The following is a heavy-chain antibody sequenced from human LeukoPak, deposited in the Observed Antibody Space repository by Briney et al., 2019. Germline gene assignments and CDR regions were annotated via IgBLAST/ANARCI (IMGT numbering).Heavy chain of an antibody. J-gene: IGHJ4*02. Sequence: GGSLRLSCAASGFSFSLYAMNWVRQAPGKGLEWVSTIIETGASPYYADSVRGRFTVSRDSSKNMFYLQMNSQRAEDTAIYYCARRGAGSGGLDYWGQGTLVTVSS. V-gene: IGHV3-23*01. CDR2: IIETGASP. CDR3: ARRGAGSGGLDY. D-gene: IGHD6-19*01. CDR1: GFSFSLYA.